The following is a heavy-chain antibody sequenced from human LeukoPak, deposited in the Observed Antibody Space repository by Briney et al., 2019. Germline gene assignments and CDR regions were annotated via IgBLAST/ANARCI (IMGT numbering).Heavy chain of an antibody. Sequence: SVKVSCKASGGTFSSYAISWVRQAPGQGLEWMGGIIPIFGTANYAQKFQGRVTITADESTSTAYTELSSLRSEDTAVYYCARDGAAIPRGMTRDYYYYMDVWGKGTTVTVSS. CDR3: ARDGAAIPRGMTRDYYYYMDV. CDR1: GGTFSSYA. D-gene: IGHD3-16*01. CDR2: IIPIFGTA. J-gene: IGHJ6*03. V-gene: IGHV1-69*01.